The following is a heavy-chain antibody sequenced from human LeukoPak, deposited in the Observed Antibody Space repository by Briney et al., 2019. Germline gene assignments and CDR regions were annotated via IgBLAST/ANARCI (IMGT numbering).Heavy chain of an antibody. CDR1: GFTFSSYG. Sequence: GSLRLSCAASGFTFSSYGMSWVRQPPGKGLEWIGSIYYSGSTYYNPSLKSRVTISVDTSKNQFSLKLSSVTAADTAVYYCARDRGTWNDDGFDYWGQGTLVTVSS. CDR3: ARDRGTWNDDGFDY. CDR2: IYYSGST. D-gene: IGHD1-1*01. V-gene: IGHV4-39*07. J-gene: IGHJ4*02.